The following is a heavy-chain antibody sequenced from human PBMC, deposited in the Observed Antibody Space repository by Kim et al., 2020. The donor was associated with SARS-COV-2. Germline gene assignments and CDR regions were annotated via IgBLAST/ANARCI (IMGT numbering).Heavy chain of an antibody. D-gene: IGHD3-3*01. Sequence: GGSLRLSCAAAGFTFGDHAMHWVRQAPGEGLEWVSGISFNSLDIAYAASVRGRFVISRDNAKNVLYLQMSSLRPEDTALYYCAKAIPPSFEWSMDGWGQG. V-gene: IGHV3-9*01. J-gene: IGHJ6*02. CDR3: AKAIPPSFEWSMDG. CDR1: GFTFGDHA. CDR2: ISFNSLDI.